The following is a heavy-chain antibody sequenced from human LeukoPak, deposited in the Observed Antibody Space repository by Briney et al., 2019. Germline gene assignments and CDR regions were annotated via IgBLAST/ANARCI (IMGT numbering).Heavy chain of an antibody. D-gene: IGHD3-22*01. CDR3: ARGYYDSSGYYQY. CDR1: GFTFSSYS. Sequence: GGSLRLSCAASGFTFSSYSMNWVRQAPGKGLEWVSSISSSSSYIYYADSVKGRFTISRDNAKNSLYLQMNSLRAEDTAVYYCARGYYDSSGYYQYWGQGTLVTVSS. CDR2: ISSSSSYI. J-gene: IGHJ4*02. V-gene: IGHV3-21*01.